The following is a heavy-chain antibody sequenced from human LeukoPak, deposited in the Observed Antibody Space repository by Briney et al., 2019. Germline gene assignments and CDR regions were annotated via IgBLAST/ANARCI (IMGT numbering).Heavy chain of an antibody. CDR2: LSYDGSTK. Sequence: PGGSLRLSCAASGFTFSSHGMQWVRQAPGKGLEWVAVLSYDGSTKYYADSVKGRFTISRDNSMSTLYLQMNSLRAEDTAVYYCAKESGSRSYGAYFPHWGQGTLVTVSS. D-gene: IGHD6-13*01. J-gene: IGHJ1*01. CDR1: GFTFSSHG. V-gene: IGHV3-30*18. CDR3: AKESGSRSYGAYFPH.